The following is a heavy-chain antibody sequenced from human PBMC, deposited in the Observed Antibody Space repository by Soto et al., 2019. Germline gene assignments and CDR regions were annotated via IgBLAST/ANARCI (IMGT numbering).Heavy chain of an antibody. V-gene: IGHV1-69*13. CDR1: GGTFSSYA. Sequence: GASVKVSFKASGGTFSSYAISWLRQAPGQGLEWMGGIIPIFGTANYAQKFQGRVTITADESTSTAYMELSSLRSEDTAVYYCARDQGTVVKGWYFDLWGRGTLVTVSS. CDR2: IIPIFGTA. CDR3: ARDQGTVVKGWYFDL. J-gene: IGHJ2*01. D-gene: IGHD2-15*01.